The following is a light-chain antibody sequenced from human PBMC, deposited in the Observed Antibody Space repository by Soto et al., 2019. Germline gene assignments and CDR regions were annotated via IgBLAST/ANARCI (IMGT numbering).Light chain of an antibody. CDR1: QSFSSN. CDR2: VAS. V-gene: IGKV3D-15*01. Sequence: EVVMTQSPATLSVSPGERATLSCRASQSFSSNLAWYQHNPCQAPRLLIFVASTRASGIPARFSGSGSGIAFTLTISRLQYEALAFYYCQPYNNLPLYTFGQGTKLEIK. J-gene: IGKJ2*01. CDR3: QPYNNLPLYT.